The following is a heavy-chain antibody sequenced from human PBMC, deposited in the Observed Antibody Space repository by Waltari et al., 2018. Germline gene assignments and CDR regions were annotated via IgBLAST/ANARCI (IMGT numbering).Heavy chain of an antibody. V-gene: IGHV1-2*02. Sequence: QVQLVQSGAEVMKPGASVKVSCKASGYTFTGYYMNWVRQAPGQGLEWMGYINPDPGDTKYRPRFQGEVTLTRDTSITTAYMELSGLRSDDSAVYYCASNFYDAGGYYSIWGQGTLVTVSS. CDR2: INPDPGDT. D-gene: IGHD3-22*01. CDR3: ASNFYDAGGYYSI. J-gene: IGHJ4*02. CDR1: GYTFTGYY.